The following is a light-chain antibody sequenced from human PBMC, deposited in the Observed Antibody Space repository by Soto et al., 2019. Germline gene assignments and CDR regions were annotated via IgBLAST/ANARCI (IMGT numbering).Light chain of an antibody. CDR3: QQYGNLPLT. V-gene: IGKV3-20*01. J-gene: IGKJ4*01. Sequence: EIVLKQSPGTLSLYPGERATLSCRASQSISDTLAWYQQKPGQAPRLLIYSASRGATGFPARFSGSGSGTDYTLTISRLEPEDFAVYYCQQYGNLPLTFGGGTKVDIK. CDR2: SAS. CDR1: QSISDT.